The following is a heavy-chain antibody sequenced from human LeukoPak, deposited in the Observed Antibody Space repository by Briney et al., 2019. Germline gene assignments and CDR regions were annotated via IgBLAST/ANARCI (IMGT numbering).Heavy chain of an antibody. D-gene: IGHD2-2*01. J-gene: IGHJ5*02. CDR1: GFTFSSYA. Sequence: PGGSLRLSCSASGFTFSSYAMHWVRQAPGKGLEYVSAISSNGGSTYYADSVNGRFTISRDNSKNTLYLQMSSLRAEDTAVYYCVTTRSSSWPPFDPWGQGTLVTVSS. V-gene: IGHV3-64D*06. CDR2: ISSNGGST. CDR3: VTTRSSSWPPFDP.